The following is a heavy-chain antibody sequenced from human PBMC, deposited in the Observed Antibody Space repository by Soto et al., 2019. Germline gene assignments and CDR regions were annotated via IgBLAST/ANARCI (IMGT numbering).Heavy chain of an antibody. D-gene: IGHD3-3*01. CDR2: ISASDGKT. Sequence: ASVKVSCKTSGSTFNTYGINWVRQAPGQGLELMGWISASDGKTTYAEKFQGRVTLTTDTSTSTAYMELRSLRSDDTAIYYCARDPHEFWTSYWFDPWGQGTPVTVAS. CDR3: ARDPHEFWTSYWFDP. CDR1: GSTFNTYG. J-gene: IGHJ5*02. V-gene: IGHV1-18*01.